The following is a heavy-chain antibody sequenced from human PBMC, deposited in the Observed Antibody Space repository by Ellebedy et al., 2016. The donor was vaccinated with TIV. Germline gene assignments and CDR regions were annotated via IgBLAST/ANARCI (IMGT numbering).Heavy chain of an antibody. CDR3: AKDGTGLRFLEWLLAPNWFDP. J-gene: IGHJ5*02. V-gene: IGHV3-30*18. Sequence: GGSLRLXXAASGFTFRSYGMHWVRQAPGKGLEWVAVISFDGSNKYYADSVKGRFTISRGNSKNTLYLQMNSLRAEDTAVYYCAKDGTGLRFLEWLLAPNWFDPWGQGTLVTVSS. D-gene: IGHD3-3*01. CDR2: ISFDGSNK. CDR1: GFTFRSYG.